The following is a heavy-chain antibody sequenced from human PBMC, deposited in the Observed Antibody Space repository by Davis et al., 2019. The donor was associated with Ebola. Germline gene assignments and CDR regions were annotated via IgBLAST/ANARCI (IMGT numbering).Heavy chain of an antibody. V-gene: IGHV3-11*03. CDR3: ARQRWLQLGRGWFDP. CDR2: ISSSSSYT. D-gene: IGHD5-24*01. CDR1: GFTFSSYW. Sequence: GESLKISCASSGFTFSSYWMSWIRQAPGKGLEWVSYISSSSSYTNYADSVKGRFTISRDNAKTSLYLQMNSLRAEDTAVYYCARQRWLQLGRGWFDPWGQGTLVTVSS. J-gene: IGHJ5*02.